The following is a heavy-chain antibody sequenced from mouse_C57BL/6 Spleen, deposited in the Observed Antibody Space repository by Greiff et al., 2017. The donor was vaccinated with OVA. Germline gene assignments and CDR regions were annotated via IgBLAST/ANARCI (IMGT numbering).Heavy chain of an antibody. CDR3: ARGGITTVVATDWYFDV. J-gene: IGHJ1*03. CDR2: IDPNSGGT. D-gene: IGHD1-1*01. Sequence: VQLQQSGAELVKPGASVKLSCKASGYTFTSYWMHWVKQRPGRGLEWIGRIDPNSGGTKYNEKFKSKATLTVDKPSSTAYMQLSSLTSEDSAVYYCARGGITTVVATDWYFDVWGTGTTVTVSS. CDR1: GYTFTSYW. V-gene: IGHV1-72*01.